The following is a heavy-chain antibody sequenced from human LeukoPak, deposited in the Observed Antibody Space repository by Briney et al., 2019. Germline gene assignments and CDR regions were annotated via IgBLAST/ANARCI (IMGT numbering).Heavy chain of an antibody. J-gene: IGHJ4*02. CDR1: GGSISSGSHY. CDR2: IYNSGTT. Sequence: SETLSLTCTVSGGSISSGSHYWSWTRQHPGKGLEWIGYIYNSGTTFYSPSLKSRITMSVDTSKNQFSLKLSSVTAADTAVYYCARGASGEGYWGQGTLVTVSS. V-gene: IGHV4-31*03. D-gene: IGHD3-10*01. CDR3: ARGASGEGY.